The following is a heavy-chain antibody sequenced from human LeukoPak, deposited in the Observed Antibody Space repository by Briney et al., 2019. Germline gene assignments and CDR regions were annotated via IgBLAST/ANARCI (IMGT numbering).Heavy chain of an antibody. CDR1: GYTFTGYY. CDR3: TRGADTDSFDY. V-gene: IGHV1-2*02. J-gene: IGHJ4*02. CDR2: INPNSGGT. Sequence: ASVKVSCKTSGYTFTGYYVHWVRQALGQGLEWMGWINPNSGGTNYAQKFQGTVTMTRDTSISTAYMELSRLRSDDTAVYYCTRGADTDSFDYWGQGTLVAVSS.